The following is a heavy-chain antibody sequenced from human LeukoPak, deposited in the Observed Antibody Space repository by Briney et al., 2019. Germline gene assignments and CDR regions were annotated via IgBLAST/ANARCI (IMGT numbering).Heavy chain of an antibody. D-gene: IGHD3-10*01. CDR2: IIPIFGTA. CDR1: GGTFSSYE. J-gene: IGHJ5*02. V-gene: IGHV1-69*06. Sequence: ASVKVSCKASGGTFSSYEISWVRQAPGQGLEWMGGIIPIFGTANYAQKFQGRVTITADKSTSTAYMELSSLRSEDTAVYYCARVGTMVRGVSLPYNWFDPWGQGTLVTVSS. CDR3: ARVGTMVRGVSLPYNWFDP.